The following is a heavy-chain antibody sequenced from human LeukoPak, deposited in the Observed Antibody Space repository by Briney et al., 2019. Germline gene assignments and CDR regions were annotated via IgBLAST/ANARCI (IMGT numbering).Heavy chain of an antibody. CDR2: VYYSGST. CDR1: GGSISSSSYY. Sequence: SETLSLTCTVSGGSISSSSYYWGWIRQPPGKGLEWIGSVYYSGSTYYNPSLKSRVTISVDTSKNQFSLKLSSVTAADTAVYYCARDRSIWYRFDIWGQGTMVTVSS. V-gene: IGHV4-39*07. D-gene: IGHD2-2*01. J-gene: IGHJ3*02. CDR3: ARDRSIWYRFDI.